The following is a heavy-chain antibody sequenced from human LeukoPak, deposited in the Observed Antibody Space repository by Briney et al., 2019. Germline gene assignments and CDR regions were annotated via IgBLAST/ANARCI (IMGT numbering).Heavy chain of an antibody. D-gene: IGHD1-20*01. CDR1: GGTFSSYA. CDR2: IIPIFGTA. CDR3: AREGDITGDSSFDY. J-gene: IGHJ4*02. Sequence: SVKVSCKASGGTFSSYAISWVRQAPGPGLEWMGGIIPIFGTANYAQKFQGRVTITADESTSTAYMELSSLRSEDTAVYYCAREGDITGDSSFDYWGQGTLVTVSS. V-gene: IGHV1-69*13.